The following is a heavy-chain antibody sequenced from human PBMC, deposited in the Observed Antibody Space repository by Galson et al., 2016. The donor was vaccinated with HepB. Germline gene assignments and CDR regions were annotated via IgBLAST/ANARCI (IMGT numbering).Heavy chain of an antibody. CDR2: ISYDGTNK. Sequence: SLRLSCAASGFTFSSYAMHWVRQAPGKGLEWVAVISYDGTNKYYAESVRGRFTISRHNFKNTLYLEMNSLRAEDTAVYYCVRDFRAQLARGYFDYWGQGTLVTVSS. CDR1: GFTFSSYA. D-gene: IGHD6-13*01. V-gene: IGHV3-30-3*01. J-gene: IGHJ4*02. CDR3: VRDFRAQLARGYFDY.